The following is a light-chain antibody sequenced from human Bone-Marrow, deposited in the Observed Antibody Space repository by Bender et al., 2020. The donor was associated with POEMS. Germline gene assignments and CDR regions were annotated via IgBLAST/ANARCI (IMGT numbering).Light chain of an antibody. CDR2: SDN. J-gene: IGLJ3*02. Sequence: QSVLTQPPSASGTPGQRVTISCSGSNSNIGTNAVNWYQQFPGTAPKLLIYSDNQRPSGFADRFYACRSGTSASLAISGLQSEDEADYCYHAQDAGLSGGVFGGGTKLTVL. CDR1: NSNIGTNA. V-gene: IGLV1-44*01. CDR3: HAQDAGLSGGV.